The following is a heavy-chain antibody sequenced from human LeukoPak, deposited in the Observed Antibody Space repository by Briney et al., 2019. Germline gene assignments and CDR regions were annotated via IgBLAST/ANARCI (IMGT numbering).Heavy chain of an antibody. V-gene: IGHV3-74*01. CDR1: GFTFSRYW. CDR2: INSDGSNT. D-gene: IGHD6-19*01. CDR3: ARVDLYARYSSEIFYYYMDV. J-gene: IGHJ6*03. Sequence: GGSLRLSYAASGFTFSRYWMHWVRQAPGKGLVWVSRINSDGSNTSYADSVKGRFTISRDNAKNTLYLQMSSLRAEDTAVYYCARVDLYARYSSEIFYYYMDVWGKGTTVTVSS.